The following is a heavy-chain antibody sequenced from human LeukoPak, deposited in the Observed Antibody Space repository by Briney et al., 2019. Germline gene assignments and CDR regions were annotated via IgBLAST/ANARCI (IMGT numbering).Heavy chain of an antibody. CDR1: GDSVSSNSVT. V-gene: IGHV6-1*01. D-gene: IGHD2-2*01. Sequence: SQTLSLTCAISGDSVSSNSVTWNWIRQSPSRGLEWLGRTYYRSTWYNDYAVSVRGRITANPDTSKNQFALHLNSVTPEDTAVYYCARRLTQYDCFDPWGQGILVTVSS. J-gene: IGHJ5*02. CDR3: ARRLTQYDCFDP. CDR2: TYYRSTWYN.